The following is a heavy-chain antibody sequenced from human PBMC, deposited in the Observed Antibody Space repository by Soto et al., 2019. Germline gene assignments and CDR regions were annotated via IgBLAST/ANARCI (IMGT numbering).Heavy chain of an antibody. CDR1: GFTFSSYS. Sequence: EVQLVESGGGLVKPGGSLRLSCAASGFTFSSYSMNWVRQAPGKGLEWVSSITSSSSNINYADSVKGRFTISRDNAKKSLYLQTNSLRAEDTAVYYCARATVTTGRIGDFDMWGQGTMVTVSS. J-gene: IGHJ3*02. V-gene: IGHV3-21*01. D-gene: IGHD4-17*01. CDR3: ARATVTTGRIGDFDM. CDR2: ITSSSSNI.